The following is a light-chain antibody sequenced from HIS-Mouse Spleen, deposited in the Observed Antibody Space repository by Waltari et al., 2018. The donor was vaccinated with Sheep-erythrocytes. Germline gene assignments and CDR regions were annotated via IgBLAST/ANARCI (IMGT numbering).Light chain of an antibody. J-gene: IGLJ3*02. CDR1: SSYVGGYNY. V-gene: IGLV2-8*01. CDR2: EVS. Sequence: QSALTQPPSASGSPGQSVTISCTGTSSYVGGYNYVAWYQPHPGKAPKLMIYEVSKRPSGVPDRFSGSKSGNTASLTVSGLQAEDEADYYCSSYAGSNNWVFGGGTKLTVL. CDR3: SSYAGSNNWV.